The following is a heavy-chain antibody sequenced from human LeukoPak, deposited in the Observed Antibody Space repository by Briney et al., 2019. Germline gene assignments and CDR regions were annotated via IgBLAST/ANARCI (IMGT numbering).Heavy chain of an antibody. CDR2: IYTSGST. CDR3: ASGGYCSGGSCLHTRRFAFDI. CDR1: GGSISSYY. D-gene: IGHD2-15*01. V-gene: IGHV4-4*07. J-gene: IGHJ3*02. Sequence: SETRSLTCTVSGGSISSYYWSWIRQPAGKGLEWIGRIYTSGSTNYNPPLTRRVTMSVDTSRNQSSLKLNSVPGADTAVYYCASGGYCSGGSCLHTRRFAFDIWGQGTMVTVSS.